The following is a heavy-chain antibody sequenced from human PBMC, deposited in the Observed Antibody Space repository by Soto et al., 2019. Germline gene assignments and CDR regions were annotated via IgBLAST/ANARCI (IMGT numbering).Heavy chain of an antibody. D-gene: IGHD3-10*01. J-gene: IGHJ3*02. CDR2: ISYDGSNK. Sequence: QVQLVESGGGVVQPGRSLRLSCAASGFTFSSYAMHWVRQAPGKGLEWVAVISYDGSNKYYADSVKGRFTISRDNSKNTLYLQMNSLRAEDTAVYYCAGSTVSYDAFDIWGQGTMVTVSS. V-gene: IGHV3-30-3*01. CDR3: AGSTVSYDAFDI. CDR1: GFTFSSYA.